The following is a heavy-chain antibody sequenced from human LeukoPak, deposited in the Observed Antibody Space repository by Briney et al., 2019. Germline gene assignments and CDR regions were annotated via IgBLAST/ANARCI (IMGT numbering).Heavy chain of an antibody. CDR1: GFTFSTYN. CDR2: ISGSGGST. V-gene: IGHV3-23*01. CDR3: AKQGRDWLRDYYYYMDV. J-gene: IGHJ6*03. Sequence: GGSLRLSCATSGFTFSTYNMNWVRQAPGKGLEWVSAISGSGGSTYYADSVKGRFTISRDNSKNTLYLQMNSLRAEDTAVYYCAKQGRDWLRDYYYYMDVWGKGTTVTISS. D-gene: IGHD3-9*01.